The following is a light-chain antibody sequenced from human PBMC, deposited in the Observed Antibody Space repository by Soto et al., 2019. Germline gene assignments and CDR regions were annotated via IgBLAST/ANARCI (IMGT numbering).Light chain of an antibody. Sequence: EIVMRQSPATLSVSIGERATLSCRASQSIRSDLAWYQQRPGQAPRLLIYDASTRAAGIPARFIGSGSGTEFTLTISRLEPEDFAVYYCQHYGRSPRYTFGQGTKGDIK. CDR2: DAS. CDR1: QSIRSD. CDR3: QHYGRSPRYT. J-gene: IGKJ2*01. V-gene: IGKV3-15*01.